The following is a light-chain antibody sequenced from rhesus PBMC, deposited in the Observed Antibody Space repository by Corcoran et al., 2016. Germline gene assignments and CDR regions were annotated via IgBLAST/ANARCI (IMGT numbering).Light chain of an antibody. CDR3: QHYSNWLT. CDR2: DAS. J-gene: IGKJ4*01. Sequence: EIVLTQSPATLSLSPGERATLSYRASQSVSSSLAWNQQNPGQPPRLLIYDASNRATGIPDRVSASGSGTDFTLPISSLEPEDIGVYFCQHYSNWLTFGGGTKVEL. V-gene: IGKV3-35*01. CDR1: QSVSSS.